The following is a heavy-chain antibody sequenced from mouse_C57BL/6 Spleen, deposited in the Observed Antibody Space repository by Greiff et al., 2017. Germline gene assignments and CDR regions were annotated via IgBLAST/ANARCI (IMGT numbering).Heavy chain of an antibody. J-gene: IGHJ2*01. CDR2: ISYDGST. Sequence: EVQLQQSGPGLVKPSQSLSLTCSVTGYSITSGYYWNWIRPFPGNQLEWMGYISYDGSTNYNPSLKNRITITRDTSENQFFLKLNSVTTEDTATYDCAREDYGNLEFDYWGQGTTLTVSS. D-gene: IGHD2-1*01. CDR3: AREDYGNLEFDY. CDR1: GYSITSGYY. V-gene: IGHV3-6*01.